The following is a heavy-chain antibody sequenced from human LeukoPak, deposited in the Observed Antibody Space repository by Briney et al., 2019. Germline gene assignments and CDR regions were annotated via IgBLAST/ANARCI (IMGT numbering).Heavy chain of an antibody. CDR2: ISSLSGHCT. CDR3: ARDRDYGGSSHVFDI. D-gene: IGHD4-23*01. J-gene: IGHJ3*02. Sequence: GGSLRLSCAASGFTFSDSYMSWMRRSPGKGLEWLAYISSLSGHCTNDADSVKGRFTVSRDNTKNSLYLQMNSLRAEDTAGYYCARDRDYGGSSHVFDIWGQGTVVTVSP. CDR1: GFTFSDSY. V-gene: IGHV3-11*05.